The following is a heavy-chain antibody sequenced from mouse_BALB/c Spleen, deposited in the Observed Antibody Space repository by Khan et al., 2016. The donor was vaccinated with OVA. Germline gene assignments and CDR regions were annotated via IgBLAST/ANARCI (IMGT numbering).Heavy chain of an antibody. D-gene: IGHD2-4*01. V-gene: IGHV12-3*02. J-gene: IGHJ2*01. CDR1: GFTITSGYF. Sequence: VQLQESGPGLVKPSQSFFLACFIIGFTITSGYFWTWIRQSPGKRLEWMCYITHSVESCYNPSLQRPISIPRETSKNKFFLQLNSVTTADTAMXYCAGCPNDYYSFDSWGQHTTLTVSS. CDR2: ITHSVES. CDR3: AGCPNDYYSFDS.